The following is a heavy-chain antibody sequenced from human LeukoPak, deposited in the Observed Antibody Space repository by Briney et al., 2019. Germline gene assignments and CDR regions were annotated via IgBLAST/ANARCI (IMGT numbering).Heavy chain of an antibody. D-gene: IGHD6-13*01. Sequence: TGGSLRLSCAASGFTFSSYWMHWVRQAPGKGLVWVSRIKSDGSSTGYADSVKGRFTISRDNAKNTLYLQMNSLRAEDTAVYYCARERSAGFDYWGQGTLVTASS. V-gene: IGHV3-74*01. CDR3: ARERSAGFDY. CDR1: GFTFSSYW. CDR2: IKSDGSST. J-gene: IGHJ4*02.